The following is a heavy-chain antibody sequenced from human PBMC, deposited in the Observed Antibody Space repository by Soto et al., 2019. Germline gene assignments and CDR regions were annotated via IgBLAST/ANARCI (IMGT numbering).Heavy chain of an antibody. Sequence: GGSLRLSCEVSGFSVTANYLSWVRQAPGKGLEWVSVIYSGGSTYYIDSVKGRFTISRDNSKNTLYLQMNSLRGDDTAVYYCASRRNPYGAYDYWGQGTLVTAPQ. D-gene: IGHD4-17*01. CDR3: ASRRNPYGAYDY. CDR2: IYSGGST. CDR1: GFSVTANY. V-gene: IGHV3-53*01. J-gene: IGHJ4*02.